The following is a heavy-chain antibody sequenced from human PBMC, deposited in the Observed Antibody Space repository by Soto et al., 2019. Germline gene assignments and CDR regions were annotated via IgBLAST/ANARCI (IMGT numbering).Heavy chain of an antibody. Sequence: QVQLQESGPGLVKPSETLSLTCTVSGGSISSYYWSWIRQPPGKGLVWIGYIYYSGSTNYNPSLTSRVTISVDTTKSQLSLKLRSVAAADAAVYYCARGQGYCSGGSCFNWFAPWGQGTLVTVSS. CDR1: GGSISSYY. CDR3: ARGQGYCSGGSCFNWFAP. D-gene: IGHD2-15*01. V-gene: IGHV4-59*01. J-gene: IGHJ5*02. CDR2: IYYSGST.